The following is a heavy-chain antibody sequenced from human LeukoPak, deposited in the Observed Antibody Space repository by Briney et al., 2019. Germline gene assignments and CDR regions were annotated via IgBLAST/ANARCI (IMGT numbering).Heavy chain of an antibody. Sequence: LEWXXXXYPDDSDTRYSPSFQGQVTISADKSISTAYLQWSSLKASDTAMYYCARQSSSFGYYYYGMDVWGQGTTVTVSS. J-gene: IGHJ6*02. CDR3: ARQSSSFGYYYYGMDV. CDR2: XYPDDSDT. V-gene: IGHV5-51*01. D-gene: IGHD6-6*01.